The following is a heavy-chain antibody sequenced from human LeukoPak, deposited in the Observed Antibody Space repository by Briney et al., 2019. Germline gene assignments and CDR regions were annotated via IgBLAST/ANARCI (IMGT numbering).Heavy chain of an antibody. Sequence: SETLSLTCTVSGDSISGYYWSWIRQPPGKGLEWIAYIYYSGGTNYNPSLKSRVTISADTSKKQFSLKLSSVTAADTAVYYCARHPSVAAAGTREGLDIWGQGTMVTVPS. V-gene: IGHV4-59*08. CDR3: ARHPSVAAAGTREGLDI. D-gene: IGHD6-13*01. CDR1: GDSISGYY. J-gene: IGHJ3*02. CDR2: IYYSGGT.